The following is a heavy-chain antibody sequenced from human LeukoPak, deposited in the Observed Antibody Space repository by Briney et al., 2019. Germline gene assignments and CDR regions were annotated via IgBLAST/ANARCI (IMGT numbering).Heavy chain of an antibody. J-gene: IGHJ4*02. V-gene: IGHV3-30-3*01. Sequence: PGGSLRLSCAASGFTFSSYAMHWVRQAPGKGPEWVAVISYDGSNKYYADSVKGRFTISRDNSKNTLYLQMNSLRAEDTAVYYCAREDYGDYGGFDYWGQGTLVTVSS. CDR1: GFTFSSYA. CDR2: ISYDGSNK. D-gene: IGHD4-17*01. CDR3: AREDYGDYGGFDY.